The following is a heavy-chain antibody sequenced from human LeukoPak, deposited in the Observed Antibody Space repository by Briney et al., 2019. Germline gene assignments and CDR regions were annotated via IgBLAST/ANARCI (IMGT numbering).Heavy chain of an antibody. J-gene: IGHJ4*02. CDR3: VKDITAEPTFFNY. D-gene: IGHD1-20*01. V-gene: IGHV3-48*03. CDR2: ISGDSSTI. CDR1: GFTFSSYE. Sequence: GGSLRLSCAVSGFTFSSYETNWVRQAPGKGLEWVSAISGDSSTIYYADSVKGRFTISRDNAKNSLYLQMDSLRPEDTALYHCVKDITAEPTFFNYWGQGTLVTVSS.